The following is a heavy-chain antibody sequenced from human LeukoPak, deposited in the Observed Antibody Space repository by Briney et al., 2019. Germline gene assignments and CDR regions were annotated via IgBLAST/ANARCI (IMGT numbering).Heavy chain of an antibody. D-gene: IGHD5-12*01. CDR3: AREGYDYFGYYYYGMDV. CDR2: ISSSSSYI. J-gene: IGHJ6*04. V-gene: IGHV3-21*01. CDR1: GFTFSSYS. Sequence: PGGSLRLSCAASGFTFSSYSMNWVRQAPGKGLEWVSSISSSSSYIYYADSVKGRFTISRDNAKNSLYLQMNSLRAEDTAVYYCAREGYDYFGYYYYGMDVWGKGTTVTVS.